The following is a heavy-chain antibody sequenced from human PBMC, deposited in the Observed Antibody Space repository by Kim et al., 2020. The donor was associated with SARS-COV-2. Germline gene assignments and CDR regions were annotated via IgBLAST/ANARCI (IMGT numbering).Heavy chain of an antibody. V-gene: IGHV1-18*01. Sequence: ASVKVSCKASGYTFTSYGISWVRQAPGQGLEWMGWISAYNGNTNYAQKLQGRVTMTTDTSTSTAYMELRSLRSDDTAVYYCARDPLDSSGYSGAGYFDYCGQGTLVTVSS. CDR3: ARDPLDSSGYSGAGYFDY. J-gene: IGHJ4*02. CDR1: GYTFTSYG. CDR2: ISAYNGNT. D-gene: IGHD3-22*01.